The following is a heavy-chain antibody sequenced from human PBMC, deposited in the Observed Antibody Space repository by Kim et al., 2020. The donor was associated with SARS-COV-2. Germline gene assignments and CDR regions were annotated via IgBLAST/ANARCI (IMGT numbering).Heavy chain of an antibody. CDR1: GFTFSSYA. CDR2: ISSSGVNT. V-gene: IGHV3-23*01. CDR3: ARKAGGTHYFDY. D-gene: IGHD2-15*01. J-gene: IGHJ4*02. Sequence: GGSLRLSCAASGFTFSSYAMSWVRQAPGKGLECVSTISSSGVNTYYADSVKGRFTISRDNSKNTLYLQMNSLRAEDTAVYYCARKAGGTHYFDYWGQGTLVTVSS.